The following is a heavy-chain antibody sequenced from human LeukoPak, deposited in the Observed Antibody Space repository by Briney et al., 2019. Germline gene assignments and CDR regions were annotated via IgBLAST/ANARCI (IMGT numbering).Heavy chain of an antibody. V-gene: IGHV3-30*02. CDR2: VRYDGSEK. D-gene: IGHD5-18*01. CDR1: AFTFSSYG. J-gene: IGHJ4*02. CDR3: ARDSGHVDTAMAHDY. Sequence: PGGSLRLSCAASAFTFSSYGMHWVRQVPGKGLEWVAFVRYDGSEKYYADFVKGRFTISRDNAKNSLYLQMNSLRAEDTAVYYCARDSGHVDTAMAHDYWGQGTLVTVSS.